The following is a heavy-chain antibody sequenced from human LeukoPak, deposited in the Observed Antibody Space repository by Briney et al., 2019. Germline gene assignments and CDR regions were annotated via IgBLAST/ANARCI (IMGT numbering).Heavy chain of an antibody. D-gene: IGHD2/OR15-2a*01. Sequence: GGPLRLFCAASGFTFSSDVMRWVRPPAGKGVEVVFAISGAGGSTSYADSVKGRVTISRDNSKNTLYLQMNSLRVEDTAVYYCAKDLRINIANGFDIWGQGTWVTVS. J-gene: IGHJ3*02. CDR1: GFTFSSDV. V-gene: IGHV3-23*01. CDR2: ISGAGGST. CDR3: AKDLRINIANGFDI.